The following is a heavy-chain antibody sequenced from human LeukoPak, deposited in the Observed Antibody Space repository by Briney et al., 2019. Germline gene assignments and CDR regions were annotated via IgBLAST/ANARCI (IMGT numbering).Heavy chain of an antibody. Sequence: ASVKVSCKASGYTFTGYYMHWVRQAPGQGLEWMGWINPNSGGTNYAQKFQGRVTMTRDTSISTAYMELSRLRSDDTAVYYCARVLYYYDSSGYGYWGQGTLVTVPS. CDR1: GYTFTGYY. D-gene: IGHD3-22*01. J-gene: IGHJ4*02. CDR2: INPNSGGT. V-gene: IGHV1-2*02. CDR3: ARVLYYYDSSGYGY.